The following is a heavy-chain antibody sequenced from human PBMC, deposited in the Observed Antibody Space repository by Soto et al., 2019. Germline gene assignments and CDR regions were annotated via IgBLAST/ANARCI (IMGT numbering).Heavy chain of an antibody. Sequence: QVQLVESGGGVVQPGRSLRLSCAASGFPFTSYGMHWVREGPDKGLEWVAIISYDGSDKYYADSVKGRFTISRDNSKNTLYLQMNSLRAEDTAVYYCAVVGFDYWGQGTLVTVSS. J-gene: IGHJ4*02. V-gene: IGHV3-30*03. CDR2: ISYDGSDK. CDR3: AVVGFDY. D-gene: IGHD2-2*01. CDR1: GFPFTSYG.